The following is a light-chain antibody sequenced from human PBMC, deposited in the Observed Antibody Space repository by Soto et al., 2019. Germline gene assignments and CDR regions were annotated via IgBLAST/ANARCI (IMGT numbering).Light chain of an antibody. V-gene: IGKV1-39*01. J-gene: IGKJ4*01. CDR2: AAS. Sequence: DIQMTQSQSYLYASKGDRVTISCRASQRISNYLNWYQQKPGKAPKLLIYAASSLQSGVPSRFSGSGSGTDFTLSISSLQPEDFASYYCQQSYSALSFGGGTKVDIK. CDR3: QQSYSALS. CDR1: QRISNY.